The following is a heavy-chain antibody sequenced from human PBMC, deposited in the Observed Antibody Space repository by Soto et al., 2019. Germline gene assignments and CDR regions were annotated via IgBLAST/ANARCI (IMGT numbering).Heavy chain of an antibody. V-gene: IGHV1-69*13. Sequence: ASVKVSCKASGGTFSSYAISWVRQAPGQGLEWMGGIIPIFGTANYAQKFQGRVTITADESTSTAYMELSSLRSEDTAVYYCAGVRAVAGPHPWLWFDPWGQGTLVTVSS. CDR3: AGVRAVAGPHPWLWFDP. CDR2: IIPIFGTA. CDR1: GGTFSSYA. J-gene: IGHJ5*02. D-gene: IGHD6-19*01.